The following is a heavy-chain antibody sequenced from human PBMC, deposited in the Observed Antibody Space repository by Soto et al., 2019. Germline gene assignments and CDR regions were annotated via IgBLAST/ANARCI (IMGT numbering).Heavy chain of an antibody. CDR3: ARDRPEFCSSTSCYAGMSYYYYMDV. CDR1: GFTFSSYS. CDR2: ISSSSSTI. Sequence: GGSLRLSCAASGFTFSSYSMNWVRQAPGKGLEWVSYISSSSSTIYYADSVKGRFTISRDNAKNSLYLQMNSLRAEDTAVYYCARDRPEFCSSTSCYAGMSYYYYMDVWGKGTTVTVSS. V-gene: IGHV3-48*01. D-gene: IGHD2-2*01. J-gene: IGHJ6*03.